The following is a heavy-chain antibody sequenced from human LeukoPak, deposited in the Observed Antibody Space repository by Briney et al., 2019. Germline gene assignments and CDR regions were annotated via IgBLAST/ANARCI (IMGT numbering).Heavy chain of an antibody. CDR3: ASGYSYGYYSVY. V-gene: IGHV1-46*01. D-gene: IGHD5-18*01. CDR1: GYTFTSYY. J-gene: IGHJ4*02. Sequence: ASVKVSCKASGYTFTSYYMHWVRQAPGQGVGWMGIINPSGGSTSYAQKFRGRVTMTRDTSTSTVYMELSSLRSEDTAVYYCASGYSYGYYSVYWGQGTLVTVSS. CDR2: INPSGGST.